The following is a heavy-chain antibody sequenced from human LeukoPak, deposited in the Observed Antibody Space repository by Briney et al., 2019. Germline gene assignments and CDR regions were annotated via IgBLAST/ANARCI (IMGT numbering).Heavy chain of an antibody. D-gene: IGHD1-26*01. J-gene: IGHJ4*02. CDR2: IFDSGST. Sequence: PSETLSLTCTVSGDSISRYYWSWLRQSPGKGLEWIGYIFDSGSTNYDPSLKSRVTISVDSSKNQFSLKLSSVTAADTAVYYCARGDGTYFDHSGQGTLVIVSS. CDR1: GDSISRYY. V-gene: IGHV4-59*01. CDR3: ARGDGTYFDH.